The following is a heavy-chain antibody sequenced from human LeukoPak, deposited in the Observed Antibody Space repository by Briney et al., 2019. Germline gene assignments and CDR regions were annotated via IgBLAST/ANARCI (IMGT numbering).Heavy chain of an antibody. V-gene: IGHV3-23*01. D-gene: IGHD6-19*01. CDR1: GFAFSNYA. CDR3: AKRSGYTTGWFFDF. CDR2: ISGTGDNT. Sequence: GGTLKLSCATSGFAFSNYAMNCVRQAPGKGLEGGSSISGTGDNTYYAESVKGRFTISRDNSKNTVFLQMNSLRAEDTAVFYCAKRSGYTTGWFFDFWGQGTLVTVSS. J-gene: IGHJ4*02.